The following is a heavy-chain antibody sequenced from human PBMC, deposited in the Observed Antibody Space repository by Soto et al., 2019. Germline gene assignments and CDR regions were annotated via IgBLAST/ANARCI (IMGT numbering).Heavy chain of an antibody. Sequence: SETLSLTCAVYGGSFSGYYWSWIRQPPGKGLEWIGEINHSGSTNYNPSLKSRVTISVDTSKNQFSLKLSSVTAADTAVYYCARVGVIMITFGGVIVPNWFDPWGQGTLVTV. V-gene: IGHV4-34*01. D-gene: IGHD3-16*02. CDR1: GGSFSGYY. J-gene: IGHJ5*02. CDR3: ARVGVIMITFGGVIVPNWFDP. CDR2: INHSGST.